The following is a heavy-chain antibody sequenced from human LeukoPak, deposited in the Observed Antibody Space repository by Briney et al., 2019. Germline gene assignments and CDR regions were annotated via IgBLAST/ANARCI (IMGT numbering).Heavy chain of an antibody. CDR2: IYIGGST. J-gene: IGHJ4*02. V-gene: IGHV4-4*07. Sequence: SETLSLTCSVSGASINSHYWTWIRQPAGKGLEWIGRIYIGGSTNYSPSLKSRVTMSVDTSKNRFSLNLISVTAADTAVYYCARALNPLPGTYYFDYWGQGILVTVSS. CDR1: GASINSHY. CDR3: ARALNPLPGTYYFDY. D-gene: IGHD2-15*01.